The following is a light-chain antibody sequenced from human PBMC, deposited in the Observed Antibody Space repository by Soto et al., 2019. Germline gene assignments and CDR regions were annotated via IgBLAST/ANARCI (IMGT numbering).Light chain of an antibody. V-gene: IGKV3-11*01. CDR2: DAS. CDR3: QHRRD. J-gene: IGKJ5*01. CDR1: QSVSSY. Sequence: EIVLTQSPATLSLSPGDRATLSCRASQSVSSYLAWYQQKPGQAPRLLIYDASNRATGIPARFSGSGSGTDFTLTISSLEPEDVAVYYCQHRRDFGQGTRLEIK.